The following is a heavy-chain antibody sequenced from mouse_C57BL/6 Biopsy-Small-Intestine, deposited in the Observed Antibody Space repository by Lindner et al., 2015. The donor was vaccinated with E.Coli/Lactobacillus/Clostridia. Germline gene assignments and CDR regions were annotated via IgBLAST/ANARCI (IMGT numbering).Heavy chain of an antibody. J-gene: IGHJ4*01. Sequence: SVKVSCKVSGYTLTELSMHWVRQAPGKGLEWMGGFDPEGGETIYAQKFQGRVTMTEDTSTDTAYMELSSLRSEDTAVYYCATDVLWFGELYHQDYWGQGTLVTVSS. V-gene: IGHV1-83*01. D-gene: IGHD2-2*01. CDR3: ATDVLWFGELYHQDY. CDR2: FDPEGGET. CDR1: GYTLTELS.